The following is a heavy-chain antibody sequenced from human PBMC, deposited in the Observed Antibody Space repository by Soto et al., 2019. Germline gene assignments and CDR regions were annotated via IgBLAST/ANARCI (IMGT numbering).Heavy chain of an antibody. V-gene: IGHV3-21*01. CDR2: ISSSSSYI. CDR3: ARGQTPGAFDI. Sequence: GGSLRLSCAASGFTFSSYSMAWVRQAPGKGLEWVSSISSSSSYIYYADSVKGRFTISRDNAKNSLYLQMNSLRAEDTAVYYCARGQTPGAFDIWGQGTMVTVSS. J-gene: IGHJ3*02. CDR1: GFTFSSYS.